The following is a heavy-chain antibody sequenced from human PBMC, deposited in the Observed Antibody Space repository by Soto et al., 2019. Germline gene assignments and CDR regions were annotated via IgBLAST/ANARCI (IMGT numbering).Heavy chain of an antibody. V-gene: IGHV3-21*06. J-gene: IGHJ4*02. CDR1: VFPFTADN. CDR2: ITSKTGQI. Sequence: SLRLSCTGSVFPFTADNMNGVLQVPGTGPEWISSITSKTGQIYYAESVKGRFTISRDNDKNSLYLEMNRLGAEDTAVYFCARDLFAGQQLVIPWNGYVDYWGQGTLVTVSS. D-gene: IGHD1-1*01. CDR3: ARDLFAGQQLVIPWNGYVDY.